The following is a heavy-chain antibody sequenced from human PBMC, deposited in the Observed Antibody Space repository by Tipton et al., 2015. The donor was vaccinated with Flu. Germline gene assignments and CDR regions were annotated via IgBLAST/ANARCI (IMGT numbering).Heavy chain of an antibody. CDR1: GGSISSYY. Sequence: TLSLTCTVSGGSISSYYWSWIRQPPGKGLEWIGYIYYSGSTNYNPSLKSRVTISVDMSKNQFSLKLSSVTAADTAVYYCARAYSSSWYGDDAFDIWGQGTMVTVSS. J-gene: IGHJ3*02. CDR3: ARAYSSSWYGDDAFDI. CDR2: IYYSGST. D-gene: IGHD6-13*01. V-gene: IGHV4-59*08.